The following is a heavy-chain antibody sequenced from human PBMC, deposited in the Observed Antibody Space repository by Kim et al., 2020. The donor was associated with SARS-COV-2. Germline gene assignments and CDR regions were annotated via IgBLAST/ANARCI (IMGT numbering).Heavy chain of an antibody. CDR3: AKVRARLLGYYYYGMDV. D-gene: IGHD2-8*02. Sequence: GGSLRLSCAASGFTFSSYAMSWVRQAPGKGLEWVSAISGSGGSTYYADSAKGRFTISRDNSKNTPYLQMNSLRAEDTAVYYCAKVRARLLGYYYYGMDVWGQGTTVTVSS. V-gene: IGHV3-23*01. CDR2: ISGSGGST. J-gene: IGHJ6*02. CDR1: GFTFSSYA.